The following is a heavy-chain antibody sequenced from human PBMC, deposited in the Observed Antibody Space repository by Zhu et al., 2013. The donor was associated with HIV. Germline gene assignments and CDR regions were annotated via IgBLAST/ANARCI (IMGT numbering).Heavy chain of an antibody. CDR3: ARDLRAYYYDSSDQYEDV. V-gene: IGHV1-18*01. CDR1: GGTFSSYA. J-gene: IGHJ6*02. Sequence: QVQLVQSGAEVKKPGSSVKVSCKASGGTFSSYAISWVRQAPGQGLEWMGWISAYNGNTNYAQKLQGRVTMTTDTSTSTAYMELRSLRSDDTAVYYCARDLRAYYYDSSDQYEDVWGQGTTVTVSS. D-gene: IGHD3-22*01. CDR2: ISAYNGNT.